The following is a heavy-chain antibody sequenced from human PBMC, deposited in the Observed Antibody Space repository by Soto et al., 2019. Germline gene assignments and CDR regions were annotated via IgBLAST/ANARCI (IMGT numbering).Heavy chain of an antibody. CDR2: ISPKNANT. J-gene: IGHJ5*02. CDR3: APAQVAMTGVGHWFGP. Sequence: ASVKVSCKTSGYTFSSYGISWVRQAPGQGLEWMGWISPKNANTDVAQKFQGRVSLTTETSTNTAYMELRSLTSDDTAVYYCAPAQVAMTGVGHWFGPCGERT. V-gene: IGHV1-18*04. D-gene: IGHD2-15*01. CDR1: GYTFSSYG.